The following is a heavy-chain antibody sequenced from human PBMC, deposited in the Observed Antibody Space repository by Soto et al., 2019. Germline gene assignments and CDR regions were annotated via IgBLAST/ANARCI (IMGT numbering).Heavy chain of an antibody. D-gene: IGHD3-10*01. V-gene: IGHV4-59*12. CDR3: ARGNMVRGVIITNYYYGMDV. J-gene: IGHJ6*02. CDR2: IYYSGST. CDR1: GGSISSYY. Sequence: SETLSLTCTVSGGSISSYYWSWIRQPPGKGLEWIGYIYYSGSTNYNPSLKSRVTISVDTSKNQFTLKLSSVTAADTAVYYCARGNMVRGVIITNYYYGMDVWGQGTTVT.